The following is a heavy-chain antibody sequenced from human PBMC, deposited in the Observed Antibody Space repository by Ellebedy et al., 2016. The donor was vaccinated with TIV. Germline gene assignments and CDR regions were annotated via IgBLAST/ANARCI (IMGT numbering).Heavy chain of an antibody. CDR2: ISSSTTYT. D-gene: IGHD3-10*01. CDR1: GFTFSDYY. CDR3: ARDYYGSGSYSSD. V-gene: IGHV3-11*06. J-gene: IGHJ4*02. Sequence: GESLKISCAASGFTFSDYYMSWIRQAPGKGLEWISYISSSTTYTNYADSVKGRLTISRDNAKNSLYLRMNSLRAEDTAVYYCARDYYGSGSYSSDWGQGTLVTVSS.